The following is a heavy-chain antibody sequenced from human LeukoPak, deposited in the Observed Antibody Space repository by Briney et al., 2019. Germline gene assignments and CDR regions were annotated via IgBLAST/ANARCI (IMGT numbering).Heavy chain of an antibody. J-gene: IGHJ4*02. V-gene: IGHV3-11*01. CDR1: GFTFSDYY. CDR2: ISSSSSTI. D-gene: IGHD2-15*01. Sequence: GESLRLSCAASGFTFSDYYMSWIRQAPGKGLEWVSYISSSSSTIYYADSVKGRFTISRDNAKNSLYLQMNSLRAEDTAVYYCARVYCSGGSCYPYFDYWGQGTLVTVSS. CDR3: ARVYCSGGSCYPYFDY.